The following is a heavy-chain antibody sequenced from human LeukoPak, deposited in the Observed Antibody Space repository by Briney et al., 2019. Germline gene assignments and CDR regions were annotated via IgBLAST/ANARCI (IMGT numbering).Heavy chain of an antibody. D-gene: IGHD6-13*01. Sequence: ASVKVSCKASGYTFTSYAMNWVRQAPGQGLEWMGWINTNTGNPTYAQGFTGRFVFSLDTSVSTAYLQISSLKAEDTAVYYCARMGIAAAGTVLWEDYWGQGTLVTVSS. J-gene: IGHJ4*02. CDR2: INTNTGNP. CDR1: GYTFTSYA. V-gene: IGHV7-4-1*02. CDR3: ARMGIAAAGTVLWEDY.